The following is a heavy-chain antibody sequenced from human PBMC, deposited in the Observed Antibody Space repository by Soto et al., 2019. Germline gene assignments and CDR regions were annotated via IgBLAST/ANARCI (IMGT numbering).Heavy chain of an antibody. CDR3: ARGYTIFGVPGGMDV. CDR1: GFTFSSYG. V-gene: IGHV3-33*01. D-gene: IGHD3-3*01. J-gene: IGHJ6*02. Sequence: GGSLRLSCAASGFTFSSYGMHWVRQAPGKGLEWVAVIWYDGSDKYYADSVKGRFTISRDNSKNTLYLQMNSLRAEDTAVYYCARGYTIFGVPGGMDVWGQGTTVTVSS. CDR2: IWYDGSDK.